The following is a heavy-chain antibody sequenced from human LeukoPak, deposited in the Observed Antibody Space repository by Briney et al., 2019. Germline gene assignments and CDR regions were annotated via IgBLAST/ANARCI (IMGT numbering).Heavy chain of an antibody. D-gene: IGHD5-24*01. Sequence: GASVKVSCKASGYTFTGYYMHWVRQAPGQGLEWMGWINPNSGGTNYAQKFQGWVTMTRDTSISTAYMELSSLRSEDTAVYYCARDPRRGDGYKPYYFDYWGQGTLVTVSS. CDR1: GYTFTGYY. CDR3: ARDPRRGDGYKPYYFDY. CDR2: INPNSGGT. J-gene: IGHJ4*02. V-gene: IGHV1-2*04.